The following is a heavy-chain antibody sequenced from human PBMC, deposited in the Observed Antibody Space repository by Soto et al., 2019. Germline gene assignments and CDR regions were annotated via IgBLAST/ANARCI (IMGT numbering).Heavy chain of an antibody. CDR1: YGYIISYY. Sequence: TKSHSCTVAYGYIISYYWSRIRQPPRKGLEWIGYIYYSGSTNYNPSLKSRVTISVDTSKNQFSLKVRSVAAAGTGGDYCGGANSGYCSSTNWYKWSEPGFWGQGTLVTVSS. CDR2: IYYSGST. CDR3: GGANSGYCSSTNWYKWSEPGF. J-gene: IGHJ1*01. V-gene: IGHV4-59*01. D-gene: IGHD2-2*02.